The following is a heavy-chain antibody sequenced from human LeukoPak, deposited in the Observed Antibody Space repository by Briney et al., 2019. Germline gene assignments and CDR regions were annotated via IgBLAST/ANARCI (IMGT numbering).Heavy chain of an antibody. D-gene: IGHD3-22*01. CDR2: INHSGRT. J-gene: IGHJ4*02. Sequence: SGTLSLTCAVSSGSISSSNWWSWVRQPPGQGLEWIGEINHSGRTNYNPSLKSRVTISVDRSDNQFSLKLTSVTAADTAVYYCALGYNDIWERWGRGTVVTVSS. CDR1: SGSISSSNW. V-gene: IGHV4-4*02. CDR3: ALGYNDIWER.